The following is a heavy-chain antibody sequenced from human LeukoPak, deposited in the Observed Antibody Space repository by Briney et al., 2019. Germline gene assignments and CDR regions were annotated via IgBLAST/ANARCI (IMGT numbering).Heavy chain of an antibody. CDR3: VRTPPNWGADF. CDR1: VYTFTSYD. Sequence: ASVKVSCKASVYTFTSYDINWMRQATGQGLGWMGWMSPNSGNTGYAQKFQGRVTMTTDTSTGTAYLELSSLRSEDSAVYYCVRTPPNWGADFWGQGTLVTVSS. D-gene: IGHD7-27*01. CDR2: MSPNSGNT. V-gene: IGHV1-8*01. J-gene: IGHJ4*02.